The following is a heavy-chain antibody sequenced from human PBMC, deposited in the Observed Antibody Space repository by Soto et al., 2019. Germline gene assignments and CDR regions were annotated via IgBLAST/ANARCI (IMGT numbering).Heavy chain of an antibody. Sequence: EVQVVESGGGLVQPGGSLRLSCAASGFTVSNNYMTWVRQAPGKGLEWVSLIYSRGGTDYADSVKGRFTISRDNSKKMVYLQMNSLRVEATAVYYCARGGSGSQTVGYWGQGARVTVSS. V-gene: IGHV3-66*01. J-gene: IGHJ4*02. D-gene: IGHD1-26*01. CDR3: ARGGSGSQTVGY. CDR2: IYSRGGT. CDR1: GFTVSNNY.